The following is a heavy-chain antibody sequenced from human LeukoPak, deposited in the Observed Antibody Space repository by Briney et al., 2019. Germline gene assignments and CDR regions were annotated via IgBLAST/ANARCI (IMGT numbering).Heavy chain of an antibody. CDR2: TNHNGNVN. Sequence: GGSLRLSCAASGFTFSSYWMNWARQAPGKGLEWVASTNHNGNVNYYVDSVKGRFAISRDNAKNSLYLRMSNLRAEDTAVYFCARGGGLDVWGQGATVTVSS. CDR3: ARGGGLDV. V-gene: IGHV3-7*03. J-gene: IGHJ6*02. CDR1: GFTFSSYW. D-gene: IGHD3-16*01.